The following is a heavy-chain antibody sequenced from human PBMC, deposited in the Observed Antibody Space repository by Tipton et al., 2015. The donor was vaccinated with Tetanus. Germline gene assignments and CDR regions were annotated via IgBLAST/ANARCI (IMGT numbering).Heavy chain of an antibody. CDR2: IYYSGAT. D-gene: IGHD2-21*02. CDR1: GASVRSLNHY. CDR3: ARKGRQFCSGDCYPTAYDI. Sequence: TLSLTCTVSGASVRSLNHYWSWLRQPPGKPLEWTSDIYYSGATEYNPSLQSRVTTSLHASQRQFSLKLTSVTPADTAIYYCARKGRQFCSGDCYPTAYDIWGHGTMVTVSS. J-gene: IGHJ3*02. V-gene: IGHV4-61*01.